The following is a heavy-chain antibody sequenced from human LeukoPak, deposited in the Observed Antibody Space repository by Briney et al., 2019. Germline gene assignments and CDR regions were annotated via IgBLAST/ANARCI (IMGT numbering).Heavy chain of an antibody. D-gene: IGHD6-25*01. CDR2: INTDGSST. V-gene: IGHV3-74*01. Sequence: GGSLRLSCAASGFSFSTSWMHWVRQAPGKGLVWVSRINTDGSSTAYAASVKGRFTISRDNAKNIVYLQMNSLRAEDTALYFCARERVGSDYYGLDVWGQGTTVSVSS. CDR3: ARERVGSDYYGLDV. CDR1: GFSFSTSW. J-gene: IGHJ6*02.